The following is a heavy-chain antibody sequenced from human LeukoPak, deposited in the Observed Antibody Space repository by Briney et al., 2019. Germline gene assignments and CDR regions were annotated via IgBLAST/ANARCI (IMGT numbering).Heavy chain of an antibody. Sequence: ASVKVSCKASADTFTGYYMHWGRQAPGQGLERMGWINPNNGGTNYAQKFQGWATMTRDTSISTAYMELSRLRSDDTAVYYCARAKWELYYFDYWGQGTLVTVSS. D-gene: IGHD1-26*01. CDR1: ADTFTGYY. V-gene: IGHV1-2*04. CDR3: ARAKWELYYFDY. J-gene: IGHJ4*02. CDR2: INPNNGGT.